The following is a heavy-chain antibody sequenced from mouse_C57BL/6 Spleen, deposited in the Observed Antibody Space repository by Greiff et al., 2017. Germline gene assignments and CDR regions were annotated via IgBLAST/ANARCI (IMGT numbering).Heavy chain of an antibody. CDR2: IDPETGGT. J-gene: IGHJ2*01. CDR1: GYTFTDYE. CDR3: TRWDPYYFDY. D-gene: IGHD4-1*01. V-gene: IGHV1-15*01. Sequence: VQLQQSGAELVRPGASVTLSCKASGYTFTDYEMHWVKQTPVHGLEWIGAIDPETGGTAYNQKFKGKAILTADKSSSTAYMELRSLTSEASAVYYCTRWDPYYFDYWGQGTTLTVSS.